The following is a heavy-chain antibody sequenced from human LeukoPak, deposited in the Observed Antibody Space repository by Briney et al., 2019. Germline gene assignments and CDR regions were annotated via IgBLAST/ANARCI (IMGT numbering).Heavy chain of an antibody. Sequence: ASVKVSCKASGYTFTSYYMHWVRQAPGQGLEWMGWISAYNGNTNYAQKLQGRVTMTTDTSTSTAYMELRSLRSDDTAVYYCARGQYSSGWYPFDYWGQGTLVTVSS. V-gene: IGHV1-18*04. J-gene: IGHJ4*02. D-gene: IGHD6-19*01. CDR3: ARGQYSSGWYPFDY. CDR2: ISAYNGNT. CDR1: GYTFTSYY.